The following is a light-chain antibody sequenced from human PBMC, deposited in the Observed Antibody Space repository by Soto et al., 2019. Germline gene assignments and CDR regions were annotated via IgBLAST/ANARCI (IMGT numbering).Light chain of an antibody. Sequence: DVVMTQSPLSLPVTLGQPACMSCVSGQSLVHSDGNTYLNWFQQRPGQSPRRLIYKVSNRDSGVPDRFSGSGSGTEFTLTISSLQPDDFATYYCQQYNSYPTFGQGTKVDIK. CDR2: KVS. J-gene: IGKJ1*01. V-gene: IGKV2-30*02. CDR3: QQYNSYPT. CDR1: QSLVHSDGNTY.